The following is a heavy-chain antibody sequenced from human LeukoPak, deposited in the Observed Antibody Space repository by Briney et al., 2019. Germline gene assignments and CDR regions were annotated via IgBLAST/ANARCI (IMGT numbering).Heavy chain of an antibody. J-gene: IGHJ4*02. D-gene: IGHD5-18*01. CDR3: AISKNTATPGDY. V-gene: IGHV5-10-1*01. CDR2: IDPSDSYT. Sequence: GESLKISCEGSGYSFTTYWITWVRQMPGKGLEWMGRIDPSDSYTNYSPSFQGHVTLSADKSISTAYLQWSSLRASDTAMYYCAISKNTATPGDYWGQGTLVTVS. CDR1: GYSFTTYW.